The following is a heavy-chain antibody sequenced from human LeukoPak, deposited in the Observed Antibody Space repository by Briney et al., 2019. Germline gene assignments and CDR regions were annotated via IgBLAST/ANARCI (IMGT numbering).Heavy chain of an antibody. V-gene: IGHV4-59*08. CDR2: IYYSGST. CDR3: ARSYYDFWSGYLFDP. CDR1: GGSISSYY. J-gene: IGHJ5*02. D-gene: IGHD3-3*01. Sequence: SGTLSLTCTVSGGSISSYYWSWIRQPPGKGLEWIGYIYYSGSTNYNPSLKSRVTISVDTSKNQFSLKLSSVTAADTAVYYCARSYYDFWSGYLFDPWGQGTLVTASS.